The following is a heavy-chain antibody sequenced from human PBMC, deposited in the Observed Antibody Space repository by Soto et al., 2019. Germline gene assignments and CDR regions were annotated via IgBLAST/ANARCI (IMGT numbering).Heavy chain of an antibody. D-gene: IGHD6-19*01. J-gene: IGHJ6*02. CDR1: GFTFISYW. Sequence: VWSLRLSCASSGFTFISYWMSWVRQAPGKGLEWVANIKQDGSEKYYVDSVKGRFTISRDNAKNSLYLQMNSLRAEDTAVYYCARTDSSGWYSTYYYYGMDVWGQGTTVTVSS. CDR3: ARTDSSGWYSTYYYYGMDV. V-gene: IGHV3-7*03. CDR2: IKQDGSEK.